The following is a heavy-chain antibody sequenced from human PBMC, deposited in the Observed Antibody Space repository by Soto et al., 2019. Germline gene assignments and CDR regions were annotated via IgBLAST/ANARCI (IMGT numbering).Heavy chain of an antibody. Sequence: SVKVSCKASGYTFNSYGISWVRQAPGQGLEWMGWIGAYNGNTNYAQKLQGRVTMTTDTSTSTAYMELRSLRSDDTAVYYCARDMGGKKALGYWGQGTLVTVSS. D-gene: IGHD2-15*01. V-gene: IGHV1-18*01. CDR1: GYTFNSYG. CDR3: ARDMGGKKALGY. CDR2: IGAYNGNT. J-gene: IGHJ4*02.